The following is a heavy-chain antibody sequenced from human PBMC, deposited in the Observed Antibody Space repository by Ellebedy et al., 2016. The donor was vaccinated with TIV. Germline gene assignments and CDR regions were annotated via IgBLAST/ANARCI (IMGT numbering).Heavy chain of an antibody. Sequence: ASVKVSCKASGGTFSSYAISWVRQAPGQGLEWMGGIIPIFGTANYAQKFQGRVTITADESTSTAYMELSSLRSEDTAVYYCARDPLPDYDSSGYYFDYWGQGTLVTVSS. D-gene: IGHD3-22*01. J-gene: IGHJ4*02. CDR2: IIPIFGTA. V-gene: IGHV1-69*13. CDR3: ARDPLPDYDSSGYYFDY. CDR1: GGTFSSYA.